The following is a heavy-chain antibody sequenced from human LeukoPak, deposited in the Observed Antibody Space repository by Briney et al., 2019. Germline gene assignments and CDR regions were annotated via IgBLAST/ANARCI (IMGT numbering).Heavy chain of an antibody. CDR3: AKGPRGVINDAFDM. V-gene: IGHV3-23*01. Sequence: GGTLRLSCVASGFTFRSYAMSWVRQAVGKGPEWVSVISGSGSSTYYTDSVKGRFTLSRDNSKNTLFLQMNSLRVEDTAVYYCAKGPRGVINDAFDMWGQGTLVSVSS. D-gene: IGHD2-21*01. J-gene: IGHJ3*02. CDR1: GFTFRSYA. CDR2: ISGSGSST.